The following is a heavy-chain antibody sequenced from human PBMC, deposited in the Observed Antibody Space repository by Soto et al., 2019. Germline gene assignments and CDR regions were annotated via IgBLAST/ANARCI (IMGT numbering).Heavy chain of an antibody. CDR1: GFMFQTYA. CDR2: ISGSGDNT. D-gene: IGHD2-8*01. CDR3: AKDWGYCTNDGCYEYFQD. Sequence: EVQLLESGGGLVQPGGSLRLSCAASGFMFQTYAMSWVRQAPGTELEWVSVISGSGDNTYYTASVKGRFTVSRDNSKNTLALQMNSLRAEDTAIYYCAKDWGYCTNDGCYEYFQDWGQGTLVTVSS. J-gene: IGHJ1*01. V-gene: IGHV3-23*01.